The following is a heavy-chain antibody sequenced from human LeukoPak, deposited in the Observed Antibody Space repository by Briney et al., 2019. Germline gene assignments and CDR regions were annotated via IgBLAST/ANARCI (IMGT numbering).Heavy chain of an antibody. CDR2: IIPILSIA. D-gene: IGHD3-10*01. Sequence: GSSVKVSCKASGGTFSSYAISWVRQAPGQGLEWMGRIIPILSIANYAQKFQGRVTITADKSTSTAYMELSSLRSEDTAVYYCARAPNYYGSGSYSLHFDYWGQGTLVTVSS. J-gene: IGHJ4*02. CDR3: ARAPNYYGSGSYSLHFDY. CDR1: GGTFSSYA. V-gene: IGHV1-69*04.